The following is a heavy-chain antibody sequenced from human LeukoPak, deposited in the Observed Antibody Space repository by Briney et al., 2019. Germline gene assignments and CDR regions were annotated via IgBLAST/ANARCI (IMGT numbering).Heavy chain of an antibody. Sequence: TGGSLRLSCAASGFTFSSYDMHWVRQATGKGLEWVANINQDGSEKYYVDSVKGRFTISRDNAKNSLYLQMNSLRAEDTAVYYCSRKRGFDPWGQGTLVTVSS. V-gene: IGHV3-7*04. CDR1: GFTFSSYD. CDR2: INQDGSEK. CDR3: SRKRGFDP. J-gene: IGHJ5*02.